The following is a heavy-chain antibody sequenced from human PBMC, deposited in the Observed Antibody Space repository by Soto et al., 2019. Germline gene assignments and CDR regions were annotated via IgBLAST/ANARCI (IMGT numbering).Heavy chain of an antibody. V-gene: IGHV4-34*01. Sequence: SDTLSLTCTVHGGSFIGYYWSWIRQPPGKGLEWIGEINHSGDTNYNPSLKGRISISIDTSKNQFSLTVTSVTAADTALYYCATVNTVTSYFFESWGQVTPVTVPP. CDR3: ATVNTVTSYFFES. D-gene: IGHD4-17*01. CDR2: INHSGDT. J-gene: IGHJ4*01. CDR1: GGSFIGYY.